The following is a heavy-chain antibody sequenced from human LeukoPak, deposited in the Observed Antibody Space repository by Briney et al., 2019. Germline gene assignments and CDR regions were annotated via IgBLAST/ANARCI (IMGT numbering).Heavy chain of an antibody. CDR1: GFTFSSYW. J-gene: IGHJ4*02. Sequence: PGGSLRLSCEASGFTFSSYWMHWVRQDPGKGLVWVSRINSDGTGTRYADSVKGRFTISRDNAKNTLYLQMNNLRAEDTAVYYCARSSNCVDYWGQGTLVTVSS. CDR3: ARSSNCVDY. V-gene: IGHV3-74*01. D-gene: IGHD6-13*01. CDR2: INSDGTGT.